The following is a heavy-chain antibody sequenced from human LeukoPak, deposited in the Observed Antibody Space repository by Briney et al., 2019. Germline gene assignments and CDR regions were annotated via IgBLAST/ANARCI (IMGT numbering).Heavy chain of an antibody. V-gene: IGHV4-4*07. D-gene: IGHD3-16*01. CDR2: IYTSGST. CDR3: ARAPLWPSALEGMDV. J-gene: IGHJ6*04. CDR1: GGPISSYY. Sequence: PSETLSLTCTVSGGPISSYYWSWIRQPAGKGLEWIGRIYTSGSTNYNPSLKSRVTMSVDTSKNQFSLKLSSVTAADTAVYYCARAPLWPSALEGMDVWGKGTTVTVSS.